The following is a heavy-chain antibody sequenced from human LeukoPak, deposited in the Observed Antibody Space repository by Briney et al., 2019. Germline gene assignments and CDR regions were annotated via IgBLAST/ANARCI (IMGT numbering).Heavy chain of an antibody. Sequence: GESLKISCKGSGSTFTNYWIGWVRQMPGEGLEWMGIIYPGDSERKYNPSLQGQVTISADKSISTVYLQWSSLKASDTAIYYCARIEGSTFDYWGQGTLVTVSS. CDR2: IYPGDSER. CDR1: GSTFTNYW. CDR3: ARIEGSTFDY. J-gene: IGHJ4*02. V-gene: IGHV5-51*01.